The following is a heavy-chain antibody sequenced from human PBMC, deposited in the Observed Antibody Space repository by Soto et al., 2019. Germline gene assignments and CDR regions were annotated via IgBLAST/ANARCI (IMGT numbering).Heavy chain of an antibody. CDR3: ARGTRLMITFGGVIVRSLGNDY. D-gene: IGHD3-16*02. V-gene: IGHV3-33*01. J-gene: IGHJ4*02. CDR1: GFTFSSYG. Sequence: QVQLVESGGGVVQPGRSLRLSCAASGFTFSSYGMHWVRQAPGKGLEWVAVIWCDGSNKYYADSVKGRFTISRDNSKNTLYLQMNSLRAEDTAVYYCARGTRLMITFGGVIVRSLGNDYWGQGTLVTVSS. CDR2: IWCDGSNK.